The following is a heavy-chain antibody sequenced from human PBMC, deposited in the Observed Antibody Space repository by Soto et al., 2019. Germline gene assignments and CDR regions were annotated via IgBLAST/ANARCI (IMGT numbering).Heavy chain of an antibody. CDR2: IYPGDSDT. CDR1: GYSFSNYW. Sequence: PGESLKISCKGSGYSFSNYWIAWVRQMPGKGLEYMGIIYPGDSDTTYSPSFQGQVTISVDESINTAFLQWRSLKASDTAIYYCERPGVCSRTDCSDFDYWGQGTQVTVSS. CDR3: ERPGVCSRTDCSDFDY. J-gene: IGHJ4*02. D-gene: IGHD2-2*01. V-gene: IGHV5-51*01.